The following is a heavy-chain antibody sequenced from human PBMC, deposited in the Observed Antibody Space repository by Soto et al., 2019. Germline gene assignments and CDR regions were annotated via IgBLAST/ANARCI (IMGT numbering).Heavy chain of an antibody. J-gene: IGHJ4*02. CDR3: AKDLRGSGSYYKGGFDY. D-gene: IGHD3-10*01. Sequence: EVQLLESGGGLVQPGGSLRLSCAASGFTFSSYAMSWVRQAPGKGLEWVSAISGSGGSTYYADSVKGRFTISRDNSKNTLYLQMNSLRAEDTAVYYCAKDLRGSGSYYKGGFDYWGQGTLVTVSS. V-gene: IGHV3-23*01. CDR2: ISGSGGST. CDR1: GFTFSSYA.